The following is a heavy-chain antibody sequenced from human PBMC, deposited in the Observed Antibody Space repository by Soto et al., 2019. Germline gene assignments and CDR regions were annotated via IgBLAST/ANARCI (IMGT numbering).Heavy chain of an antibody. Sequence: PGGSLRLSCAASGFTFSSYGMHWVRQAPGKGLEWVAVIWYDGSNKYYADSVKGRFTISRDNSKNTLYLQMNSLRAEDTAVYYCERVPAGDAFDIWGQGTRVTVS. CDR1: GFTFSSYG. J-gene: IGHJ3*02. CDR3: ERVPAGDAFDI. V-gene: IGHV3-33*01. CDR2: IWYDGSNK.